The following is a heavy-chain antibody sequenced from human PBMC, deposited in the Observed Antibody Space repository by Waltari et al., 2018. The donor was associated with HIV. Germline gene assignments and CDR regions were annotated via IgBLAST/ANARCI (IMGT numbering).Heavy chain of an antibody. J-gene: IGHJ6*02. CDR2: IRSKGYGGTT. D-gene: IGHD3-3*01. V-gene: IGHV3-49*03. Sequence: EVQLVESGGSLVQPGRSLRLSCTASGFTFGDSAINWFRPAPGMGLEWVGFIRSKGYGGTTEYAASVKGRFTISRDDSKTIAYLQMNSLKTEDTAVYYCTRDGDYDFWSGYSTSYYSFGLDVWGQGTTVIISS. CDR3: TRDGDYDFWSGYSTSYYSFGLDV. CDR1: GFTFGDSA.